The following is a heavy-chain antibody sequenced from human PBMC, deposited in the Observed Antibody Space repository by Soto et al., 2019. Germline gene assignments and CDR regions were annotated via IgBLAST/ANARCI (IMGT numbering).Heavy chain of an antibody. CDR1: GFTFSSYG. CDR3: AKGWGGYFDY. V-gene: IGHV3-30*18. CDR2: ISYDGSNK. Sequence: QVQLVESGGGVVQPGRSLRLSCAASGFTFSSYGMHWVRQAPGKGLEWVAVISYDGSNKYYADSVKGRFTISSDNSKNTLYLQMNSLRAEDTAVYYCAKGWGGYFDYWGQGTLVTVSS. J-gene: IGHJ4*02. D-gene: IGHD3-10*01.